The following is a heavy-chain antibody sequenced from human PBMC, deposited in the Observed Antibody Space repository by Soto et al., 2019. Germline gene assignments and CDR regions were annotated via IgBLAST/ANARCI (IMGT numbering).Heavy chain of an antibody. D-gene: IGHD4-17*01. Sequence: PGGSLRLSCAASGFTFSSYSMNWVRQAPGKGLEWVSSISSSSSYIYYADSVKGRFTISRDNAKNSLYLQMNSLRAEDTAVYYCARTSGDYAPTFDYWGQGTLVTVSS. CDR2: ISSSSSYI. V-gene: IGHV3-21*01. J-gene: IGHJ4*02. CDR1: GFTFSSYS. CDR3: ARTSGDYAPTFDY.